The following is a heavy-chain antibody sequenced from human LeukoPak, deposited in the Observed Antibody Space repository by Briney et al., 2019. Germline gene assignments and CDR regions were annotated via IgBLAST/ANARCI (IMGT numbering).Heavy chain of an antibody. CDR1: GFTFSSYA. D-gene: IGHD3-22*01. V-gene: IGHV3-23*01. CDR2: ISGSGGST. J-gene: IGHJ4*02. Sequence: GGSLRLSCAASGFTFSSYAMSWVRQAPGKGLEWVSAISGSGGSTYYADSVKGRFTISRDNSKNTLYLQMNSLRAEDTAVYYCAKGPQRITMIVVVIGTWYYVDYWGQGTLVTVSS. CDR3: AKGPQRITMIVVVIGTWYYVDY.